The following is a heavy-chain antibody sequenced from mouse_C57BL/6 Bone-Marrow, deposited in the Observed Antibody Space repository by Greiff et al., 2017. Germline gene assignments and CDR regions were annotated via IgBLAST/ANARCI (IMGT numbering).Heavy chain of an antibody. J-gene: IGHJ3*01. CDR3: ASDSAAWFAY. D-gene: IGHD6-1*01. CDR2: ILPGSGST. Sequence: VQLQPSGAELMKPGASVKLSCKATGYTFTGYWLARVKQRPGHGLEWIGEILPGSGSTNYNEKFKGKATFTAETSAYTAYRQLSSLTTEDADLDFCASDSAAWFAYWGQGTLVTVSA. CDR1: GYTFTGYW. V-gene: IGHV1-9*01.